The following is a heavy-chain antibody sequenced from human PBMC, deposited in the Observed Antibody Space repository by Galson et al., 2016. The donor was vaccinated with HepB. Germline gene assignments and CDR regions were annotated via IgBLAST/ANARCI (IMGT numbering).Heavy chain of an antibody. CDR1: GFTFTTYA. CDR2: INNNGGST. J-gene: IGHJ1*01. Sequence: SLRLSCAASGFTFTTYAMHWVRQAPGKGLDYVSAINNNGGSTYYADSVKGRFTISRDNSKNTLYLQMSSMRPEDAAVYYCVKDSHSEIFGVVSRLDHWGQGTLVPASS. V-gene: IGHV3-64D*08. D-gene: IGHD3-3*01. CDR3: VKDSHSEIFGVVSRLDH.